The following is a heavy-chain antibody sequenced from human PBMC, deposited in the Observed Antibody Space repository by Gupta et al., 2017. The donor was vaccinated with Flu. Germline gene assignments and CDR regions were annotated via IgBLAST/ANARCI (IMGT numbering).Heavy chain of an antibody. CDR1: GYTFTSFD. V-gene: IGHV1-8*02. CDR3: AREYDGGNLDV. D-gene: IGHD2-8*01. Sequence: QVQLVQSGAEVKKPGASVKVSCKTSGYTFTSFDINWVRQATGQGFEWMGWMNPNTGNTGYAQKFQGRVTMTRNPSRSAVFMELNSLRSEDTAVYYCAREYDGGNLDVWGQGTLVTVSS. CDR2: MNPNTGNT. J-gene: IGHJ4*02.